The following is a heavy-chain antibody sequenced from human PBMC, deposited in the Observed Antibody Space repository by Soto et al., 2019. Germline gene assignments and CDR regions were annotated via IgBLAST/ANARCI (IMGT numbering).Heavy chain of an antibody. CDR2: IWFDGSNK. V-gene: IGHV3-33*01. Sequence: LRLSCAASGFTLSRYGMHWVRQAPGKGLERVAVIWFDGSNKNYADSVKGRFTVSKDNSKNTLYLQMDGLGAEDTAVYYCARAYDTSGYPYFDYWGQGTLVTVSS. CDR3: ARAYDTSGYPYFDY. J-gene: IGHJ4*02. D-gene: IGHD3-22*01. CDR1: GFTLSRYG.